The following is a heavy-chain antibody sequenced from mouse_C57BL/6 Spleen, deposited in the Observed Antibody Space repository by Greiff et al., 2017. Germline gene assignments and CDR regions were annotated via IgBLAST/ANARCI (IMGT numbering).Heavy chain of an antibody. CDR3: VSPYDYGTWFAY. D-gene: IGHD2-4*01. V-gene: IGHV10-3*01. Sequence: VKDRFTISRDDSQSMLYLQMNNLKTEDTAMYYCVSPYDYGTWFAYWGQGTLVTVSA. J-gene: IGHJ3*01.